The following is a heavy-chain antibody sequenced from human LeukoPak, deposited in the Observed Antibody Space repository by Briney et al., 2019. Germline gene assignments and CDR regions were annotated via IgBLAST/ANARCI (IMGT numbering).Heavy chain of an antibody. CDR1: GGSVSTYY. CDR2: IYISGTT. Sequence: SETLSLTCTVSGGSVSTYYWSWIRQPPGKGLEWIGYIYISGTTNYNPSLKSRVTMSVDTSKNQLSMKLSSVTAADTAVYYCARGSDFGDCWGQGTLVTVSS. CDR3: ARGSDFGDC. V-gene: IGHV4-59*02. J-gene: IGHJ4*02. D-gene: IGHD4-17*01.